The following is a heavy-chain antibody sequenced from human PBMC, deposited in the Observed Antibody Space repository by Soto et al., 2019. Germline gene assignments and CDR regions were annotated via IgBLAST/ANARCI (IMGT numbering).Heavy chain of an antibody. V-gene: IGHV2-5*01. J-gene: IGHJ4*02. CDR2: IYWNNRK. Sequence: QITLKESGPALLKPTQTLTLTCTFSGFSLDSSSVAVGWIRQPPGKALEWLALIYWNNRKAYSPSLKSRLTITKDTSKNQVVLTMTNMDPVDTATYYCAHTESPPLLSDYWGQGILVTVSS. D-gene: IGHD3-3*01. CDR3: AHTESPPLLSDY. CDR1: GFSLDSSSVA.